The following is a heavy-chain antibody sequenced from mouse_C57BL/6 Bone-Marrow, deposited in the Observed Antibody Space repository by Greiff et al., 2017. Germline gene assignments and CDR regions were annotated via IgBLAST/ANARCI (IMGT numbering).Heavy chain of an antibody. V-gene: IGHV1-66*01. CDR3: ARDYHYYGSSYEGFAY. CDR2: IYPGSGNT. CDR1: GYSFTSYY. J-gene: IGHJ3*01. Sequence: QVQLQQSGPELVKPGASVKISCKASGYSFTSYYIHWVKQRPGQGLEWIGWIYPGSGNTKYNEKFKDKATLTADTSSSTAYMQLSSLTSEDSAVYYCARDYHYYGSSYEGFAYWGQGTLVTVSA. D-gene: IGHD1-1*01.